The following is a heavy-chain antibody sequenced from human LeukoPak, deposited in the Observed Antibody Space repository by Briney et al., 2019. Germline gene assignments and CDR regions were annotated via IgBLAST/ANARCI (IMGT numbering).Heavy chain of an antibody. Sequence: SETLSLTCTVSGGSISSSSYYWGWIRQPAGKGLEWIGRIYTSGSTNYNPSLKSRVTISVDTSKNQFSLKLSSVTAADTAVYYCSSINPHYYYYMDVWGKGTTVTVSS. CDR2: IYTSGST. J-gene: IGHJ6*03. CDR3: SSINPHYYYYMDV. CDR1: GGSISSSSYY. V-gene: IGHV4-61*02.